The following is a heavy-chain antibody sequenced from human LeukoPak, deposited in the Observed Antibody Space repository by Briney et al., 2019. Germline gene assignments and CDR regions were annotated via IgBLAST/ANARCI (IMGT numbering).Heavy chain of an antibody. J-gene: IGHJ4*02. CDR1: GGTFSSYT. D-gene: IGHD6-19*01. Sequence: ASVKVSCKASGGTFSSYTISWVRQAPGQGLEWMGWISAYNGITNYAQKLQGRVTMTTDTSTSTAYMELRSLRSDDTAVYYCARVMDIRDSSGWAAFDYWGQGTLVTVSS. CDR2: ISAYNGIT. V-gene: IGHV1-18*01. CDR3: ARVMDIRDSSGWAAFDY.